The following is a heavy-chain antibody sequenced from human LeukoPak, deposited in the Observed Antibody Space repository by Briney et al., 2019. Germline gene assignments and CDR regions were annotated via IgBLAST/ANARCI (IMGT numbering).Heavy chain of an antibody. D-gene: IGHD3-22*01. CDR2: INHSGST. CDR3: ARAPYYYDSSGYFGY. Sequence: TSETLSLTCAVYGGSFSGYYWSWIRQPPGKGLEWIGEINHSGSTNYNPSLKSRVTISVDTSKNQFSLKLSSVTAADTAVYYCARAPYYYDSSGYFGYWGQGTLVTVSS. V-gene: IGHV4-34*01. J-gene: IGHJ4*02. CDR1: GGSFSGYY.